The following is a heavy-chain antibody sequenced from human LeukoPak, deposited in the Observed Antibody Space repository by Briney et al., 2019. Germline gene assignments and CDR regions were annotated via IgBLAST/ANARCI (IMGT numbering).Heavy chain of an antibody. CDR3: AKGMSAMAKSDAFDI. D-gene: IGHD5-18*01. J-gene: IGHJ3*02. Sequence: PGESLRLSCAASGFTFSSYGMHWVRQAPGKGLEWVAFIRYDGSNKYYADSVKGRFTISRDNSKNTLYLQMNSLRAEDTAVYYCAKGMSAMAKSDAFDIWGQGTVVTVS. CDR2: IRYDGSNK. V-gene: IGHV3-30*02. CDR1: GFTFSSYG.